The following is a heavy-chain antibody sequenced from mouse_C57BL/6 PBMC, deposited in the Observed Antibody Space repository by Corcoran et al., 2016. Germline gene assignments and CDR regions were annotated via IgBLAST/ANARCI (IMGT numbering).Heavy chain of an antibody. CDR3: LHRGWKYFDY. Sequence: EVQLQQSGPELVKPGASVKISCKASGYTFTDYYMNWVKQSHGKSLEWIGDINPNNGGTSYNQKFKGKATLTVDKSSSTAYMELRSLTSEDSAVYYCLHRGWKYFDYWGQGTTLTVSS. V-gene: IGHV1-26*01. CDR1: GYTFTDYY. J-gene: IGHJ2*01. CDR2: INPNNGGT. D-gene: IGHD2-14*01.